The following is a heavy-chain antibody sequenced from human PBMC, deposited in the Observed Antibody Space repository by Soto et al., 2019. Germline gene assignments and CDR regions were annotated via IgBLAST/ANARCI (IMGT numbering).Heavy chain of an antibody. J-gene: IGHJ6*02. Sequence: LVESGGGLVKPGGSLRLSCAASGFTLYNYNMNWVRQAPGKGLEWVSSISSNSDYIWYADSVEGRFTVSRGNAKNSLFLQMNGLRDEDTAVYYCARDTFPYMRGFMRCRYSGLDVWRRGTPVIVS. V-gene: IGHV3-21*01. CDR1: GFTLYNYN. CDR3: ARDTFPYMRGFMRCRYSGLDV. CDR2: ISSNSDYI. D-gene: IGHD3-10*01.